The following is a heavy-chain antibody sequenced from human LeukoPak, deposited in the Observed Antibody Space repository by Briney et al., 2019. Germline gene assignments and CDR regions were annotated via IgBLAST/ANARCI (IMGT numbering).Heavy chain of an antibody. CDR2: IYYSGSI. D-gene: IGHD3-22*01. CDR3: ATKNPYYYDSSGHHAFDI. Sequence: PSETLSLTCAVYGGSFSGYYWSWIRQPPGKGLEWIGYIYYSGSIYYNPSLKSRVTISVDTSKNQFSLKLSSVTAADTAVYYCATKNPYYYDSSGHHAFDIWGQGTMVTVSS. J-gene: IGHJ3*02. CDR1: GGSFSGYY. V-gene: IGHV4-34*01.